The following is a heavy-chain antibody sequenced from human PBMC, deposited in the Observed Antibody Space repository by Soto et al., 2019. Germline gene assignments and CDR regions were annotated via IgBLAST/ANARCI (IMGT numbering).Heavy chain of an antibody. Sequence: QVQLVQSGAEVKKPGSSVKVSCKASGSTFSSYAISWVRQAPGQGLEWMGGIIPIFGTANYAEKVQGRVTITADESTSTAYMELSSLRSEDTAVYYCARVRVRFLEWLGSEGWGQGTLVTVSS. CDR2: IIPIFGTA. D-gene: IGHD3-3*01. CDR3: ARVRVRFLEWLGSEG. V-gene: IGHV1-69*12. CDR1: GSTFSSYA. J-gene: IGHJ4*02.